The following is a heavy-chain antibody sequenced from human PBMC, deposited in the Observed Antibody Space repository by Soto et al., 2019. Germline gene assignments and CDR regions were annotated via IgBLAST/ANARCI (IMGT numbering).Heavy chain of an antibody. CDR2: IYWDDDK. J-gene: IGHJ4*02. CDR1: GFSLTTSGVG. CDR3: AHRVLRTVFGLVTKTAIYFDF. V-gene: IGHV2-5*02. D-gene: IGHD3-3*01. Sequence: QITLKESGPTVVKPTETLTLTCTFSGFSLTTSGVGVGWVRQSPGKAPEWLALIYWDDDKRYSTSLNSRLIINKDTSKNQVVLTMANVDPADTATYYCAHRVLRTVFGLVTKTAIYFDFWGPGTPVVVSS.